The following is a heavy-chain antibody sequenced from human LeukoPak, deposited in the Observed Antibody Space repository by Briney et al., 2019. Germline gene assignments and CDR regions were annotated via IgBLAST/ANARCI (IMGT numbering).Heavy chain of an antibody. J-gene: IGHJ6*04. CDR2: INPNSGGT. D-gene: IGHD3-10*01. CDR1: GYTFTGYY. V-gene: IGHV1-2*04. CDR3: ARGRRMKAMVRGVITDYYGMDV. Sequence: ASVKVSCKASGYTFTGYYMHWVRQAPGQGHEWMGWINPNSGGTNYAQKFQGWVTMTRDTSISTAYMELSRLRSDDTAVYYCARGRRMKAMVRGVITDYYGMDVWGKGTTVTVSS.